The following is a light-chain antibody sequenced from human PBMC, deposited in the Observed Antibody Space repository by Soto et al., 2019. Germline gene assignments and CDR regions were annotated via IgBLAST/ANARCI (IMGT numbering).Light chain of an antibody. CDR3: QRYKSWPPLT. CDR2: GAS. CDR1: QSISAN. V-gene: IGKV3-15*01. J-gene: IGKJ4*01. Sequence: DIVMTQSPAILSVSLGERATLSCLASQSISANLAWCQQRSGQAPRLLIYGASTRATGVPARFSGSGSGTEFTLPISSLRSDDFAIYYCQRYKSWPPLTFGGGTKVE.